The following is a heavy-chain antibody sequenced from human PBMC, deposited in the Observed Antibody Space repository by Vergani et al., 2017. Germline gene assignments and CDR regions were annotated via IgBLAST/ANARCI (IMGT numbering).Heavy chain of an antibody. V-gene: IGHV3-9*01. J-gene: IGHJ4*02. CDR2: ISWNSGSI. Sequence: EVQLVESGGGLVQPGRSLRLSCAASGFTFDDYAMHWVRQAPGKGLEWVSGISWNSGSIGYADSVKGRFTISRDNAKNSPYLQMNSLRAEDTALYYCAKGAAGSCHGDYFDYWGQGTLVTVSS. D-gene: IGHD3-10*01. CDR3: AKGAAGSCHGDYFDY. CDR1: GFTFDDYA.